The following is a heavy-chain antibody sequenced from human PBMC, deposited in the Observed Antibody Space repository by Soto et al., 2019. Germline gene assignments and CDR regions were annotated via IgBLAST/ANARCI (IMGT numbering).Heavy chain of an antibody. V-gene: IGHV1-8*01. Sequence: QVQLVQSGAEVKKPGASVKVSCKASRYTFATYDFNWVRQATGQGPEWMGWINPNTGNTGYAQKFQGRVTMTRNTYISTIYMELSSVKSDATAVYYCATGPRSWGVDYWGQGTLVTVSS. CDR3: ATGPRSWGVDY. CDR1: RYTFATYD. D-gene: IGHD7-27*01. CDR2: INPNTGNT. J-gene: IGHJ4*02.